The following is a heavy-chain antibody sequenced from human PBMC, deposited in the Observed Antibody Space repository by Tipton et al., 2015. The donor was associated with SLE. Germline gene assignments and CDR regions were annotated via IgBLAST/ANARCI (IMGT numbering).Heavy chain of an antibody. CDR3: ARNTQ. Sequence: TLSLTCTVSGGSISSYYWSWIRQPPGKGLEWIGYIYYSGSTYYNPSLKSRVTISVDTSKNQFSLKLSSVTAADTAVYYCARNTQWGQGTLVTVSS. CDR2: IYYSGST. D-gene: IGHD2-2*02. CDR1: GGSISSYY. V-gene: IGHV4-59*08. J-gene: IGHJ4*02.